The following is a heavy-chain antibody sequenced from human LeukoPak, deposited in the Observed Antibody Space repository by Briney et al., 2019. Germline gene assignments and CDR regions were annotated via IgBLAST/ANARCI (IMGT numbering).Heavy chain of an antibody. CDR3: VWSSTWDKRFYLDQ. D-gene: IGHD6-6*01. J-gene: IGHJ4*02. CDR1: GFTFSNAW. Sequence: GGSLRLSCAASGFTFSNAWMSWVRQAPGKGLEWVGHIKSKTDGGTTDYAAPVKGRFTISRDDSKNTLYLQMNSLKTEDTAVYYCVWSSTWDKRFYLDQWGQGTLVTVSS. V-gene: IGHV3-15*01. CDR2: IKSKTDGGTT.